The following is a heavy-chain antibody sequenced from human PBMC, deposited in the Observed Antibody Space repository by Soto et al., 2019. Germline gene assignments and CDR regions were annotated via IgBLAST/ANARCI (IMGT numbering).Heavy chain of an antibody. D-gene: IGHD2-2*01. CDR2: IWYDGSKK. J-gene: IGHJ4*02. V-gene: IGHV3-33*06. CDR3: AKGYLGYCSDTSCLFEN. Sequence: QVQLVESGGGVVQPGRSLRLSCAASGFSFSDYGMNWVRQAPGKGLEWVAVIWYDGSKKYYGDSVKGRFTISRDNSKNTLYLQMNSVRAEDTAVYYCAKGYLGYCSDTSCLFENWGQGTLVTVSS. CDR1: GFSFSDYG.